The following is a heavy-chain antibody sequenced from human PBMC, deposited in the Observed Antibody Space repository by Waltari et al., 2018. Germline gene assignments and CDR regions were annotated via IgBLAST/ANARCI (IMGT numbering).Heavy chain of an antibody. CDR1: GFTFSSYW. J-gene: IGHJ6*02. Sequence: EVQLVESGGGLVQPGGSLRLSCAASGFTFSSYWMHWVRQAPGKGLVWVSRINSDGSSTSYADSVKGRFTIARDNAKNTLYLQMNSLRAEDTAVYYCARGGDGYNYGRIYYYGMDVWGQGTTVTVSS. D-gene: IGHD5-12*01. CDR2: INSDGSST. V-gene: IGHV3-74*01. CDR3: ARGGDGYNYGRIYYYGMDV.